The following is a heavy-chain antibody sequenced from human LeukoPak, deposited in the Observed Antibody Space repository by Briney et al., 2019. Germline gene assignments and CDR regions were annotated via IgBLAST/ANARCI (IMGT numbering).Heavy chain of an antibody. CDR3: AKDVYDSSGYDWFDP. J-gene: IGHJ5*02. CDR2: ISGSGGST. CDR1: GFTFSSYA. D-gene: IGHD3-22*01. Sequence: GGSLRLSCAASGFTFSSYAMSWVRQAPGKGLEWVSAISGSGGSTYYADSVKGRFTISRDNSKNTLYLQMNSLRAEDTAVHYCAKDVYDSSGYDWFDPWGQGTLVTVSS. V-gene: IGHV3-23*01.